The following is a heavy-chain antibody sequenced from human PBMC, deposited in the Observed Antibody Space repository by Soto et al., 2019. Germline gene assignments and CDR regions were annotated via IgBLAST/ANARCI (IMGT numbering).Heavy chain of an antibody. V-gene: IGHV4-34*01. Sequence: SETLSLTCAVYGGSFSGYYWSWIRQPPGKGLERIGEINHSGSTNYNPSLKSRVTISVDTSKNQFSLKLSSVTAADTAVYYCARCPRYCSGGSCYPRYYYYMDVWGKGTTVTVSS. CDR2: INHSGST. J-gene: IGHJ6*03. CDR3: ARCPRYCSGGSCYPRYYYYMDV. D-gene: IGHD2-15*01. CDR1: GGSFSGYY.